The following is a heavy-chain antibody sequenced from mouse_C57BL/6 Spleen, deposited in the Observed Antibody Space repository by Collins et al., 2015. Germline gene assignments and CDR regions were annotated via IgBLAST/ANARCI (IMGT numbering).Heavy chain of an antibody. J-gene: IGHJ1*03. CDR2: INTYSGVP. D-gene: IGHD1-1*01. CDR1: G. CDR3: ARSRHYYGSSYDWYFDV. Sequence: GMSWVKQAPGKGLKWMGWINTYSGVPTYADDFKGRFAFSFQTSASTAYLQINNLKNEDTATYFCARSRHYYGSSYDWYFDVWGTGTTVTVSS. V-gene: IGHV9-3*01.